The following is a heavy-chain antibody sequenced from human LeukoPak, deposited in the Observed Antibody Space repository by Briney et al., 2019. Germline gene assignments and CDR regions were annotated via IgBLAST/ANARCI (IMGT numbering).Heavy chain of an antibody. J-gene: IGHJ3*02. CDR3: ARDFGWREHAFDI. V-gene: IGHV1-2*02. Sequence: ATLKVSCKASGYTFTAHYMHSVRQAPGQGLEWMGWINTNTGGRHYAQKFQGRVTMTGDTSVSTVYMELNRLRSDDMAVYYCARDFGWREHAFDIWGQGTMVT. CDR1: GYTFTAHY. D-gene: IGHD3-9*01. CDR2: INTNTGGR.